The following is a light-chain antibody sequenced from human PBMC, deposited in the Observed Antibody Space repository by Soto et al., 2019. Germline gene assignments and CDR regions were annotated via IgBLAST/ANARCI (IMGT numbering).Light chain of an antibody. CDR3: SSYAGSSIPVA. V-gene: IGLV2-8*01. Sequence: QSVLTQPPSASGSPGQSVTISCTGASSDVGGYNFVSWYQHHPGKAPRLMIYDVTQRPSGVPDRFSGSKSGNTASLTVSGLQVDDEAYYYCSSYAGSSIPVAFGGGTKLDRP. J-gene: IGLJ2*01. CDR1: SSDVGGYNF. CDR2: DVT.